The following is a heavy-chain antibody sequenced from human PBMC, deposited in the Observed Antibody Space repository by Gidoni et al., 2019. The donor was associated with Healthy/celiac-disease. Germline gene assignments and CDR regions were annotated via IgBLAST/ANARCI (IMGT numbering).Heavy chain of an antibody. D-gene: IGHD6-6*01. CDR2: ISSSSSYI. J-gene: IGHJ1*01. V-gene: IGHV3-21*01. Sequence: EVQLVESGGGLVKPGGSLRLSCAASGFPFSSYSMNWVRQAPGKGLEWVSSISSSSSYIYYADSVKGRFTISRDNAKNSLYLQMNSLRAEDTAVYYCAREGSSSSMRAEYFQHWGQGTLVTVSS. CDR1: GFPFSSYS. CDR3: AREGSSSSMRAEYFQH.